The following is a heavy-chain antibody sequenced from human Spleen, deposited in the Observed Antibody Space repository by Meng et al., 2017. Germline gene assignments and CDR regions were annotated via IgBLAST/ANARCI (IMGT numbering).Heavy chain of an antibody. J-gene: IGHJ4*02. CDR2: INAGNANT. D-gene: IGHD3-16*02. CDR3: ARVYYDDVWGSYRYPDY. CDR1: GYTFTSDA. V-gene: IGHV1-3*01. Sequence: VQLVQSGAEVKKPGASVKVLCKASGYTFTSDAMHWVRQAPGQRLEWMGWINAGNANTRYSQKFQTRVTITRDTSASTAYMELSSLRSEDTAVYYCARVYYDDVWGSYRYPDYWGQGTLVTVSS.